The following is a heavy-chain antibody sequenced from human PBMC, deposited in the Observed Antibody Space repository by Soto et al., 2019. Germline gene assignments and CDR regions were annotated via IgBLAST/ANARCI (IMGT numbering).Heavy chain of an antibody. CDR3: VRDSPGTTFFDY. D-gene: IGHD1-1*01. CDR2: INHSGST. J-gene: IGHJ4*02. CDR1: GGSISSYY. V-gene: IGHV4-34*01. Sequence: PSETLSLTCTVSGGSISSYYCCWIRQPPGKGLEWIGEINHSGSTNYNPSLKSRVTISVDTSKNQFSLKLNSVTAADTAVYYCVRDSPGTTFFDYWGQGALVT.